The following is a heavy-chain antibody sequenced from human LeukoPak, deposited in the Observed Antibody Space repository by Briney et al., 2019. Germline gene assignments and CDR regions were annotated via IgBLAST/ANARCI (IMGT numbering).Heavy chain of an antibody. CDR2: IYYSGST. D-gene: IGHD4-17*01. CDR1: GGSISSSSYY. V-gene: IGHV4-39*01. Sequence: PSETLSLTCTVSGGSISSSSYYWGWIRQPPGKGLEWIGSIYYSGSTYYNPSLKSRVTISVDTSKNQFSLKLSSVTAADTAVYYRASQPAYGDGDYRTFGYWGQGTLVTVSS. J-gene: IGHJ4*02. CDR3: ASQPAYGDGDYRTFGY.